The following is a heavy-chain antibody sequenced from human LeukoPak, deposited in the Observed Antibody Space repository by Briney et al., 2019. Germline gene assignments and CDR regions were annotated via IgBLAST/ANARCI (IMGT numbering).Heavy chain of an antibody. CDR3: AITVTENAFDI. CDR2: INPVTGDT. V-gene: IGHV1-2*06. D-gene: IGHD2-21*02. CDR1: GYSFTYDY. J-gene: IGHJ3*02. Sequence: GASVKVSCKXSGYSFTYDYIHWVRQAPGQGLEWMGRINPVTGDTNYAQKFQGRVTVTRDTSISTAYMELSRLRSDDTAVYYCAITVTENAFDIWGQGTMVAVSS.